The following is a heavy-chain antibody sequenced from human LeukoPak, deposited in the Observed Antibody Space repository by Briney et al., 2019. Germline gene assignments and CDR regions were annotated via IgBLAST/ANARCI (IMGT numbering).Heavy chain of an antibody. CDR2: IIPILGIA. V-gene: IGHV1-69*04. Sequence: ASVTVSCKASGGTFSSYAISWVRQAPGQGLEWMGRIIPILGIANYAQKFQGRVTITADKSTSTAYTELSSLRSEDTAVYYCARGSTISPRVPDIWGQGTMVTVSS. CDR1: GGTFSSYA. J-gene: IGHJ3*02. CDR3: ARGSTISPRVPDI. D-gene: IGHD3-9*01.